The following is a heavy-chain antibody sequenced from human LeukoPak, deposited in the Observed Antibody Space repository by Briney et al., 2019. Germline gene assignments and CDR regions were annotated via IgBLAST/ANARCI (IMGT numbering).Heavy chain of an antibody. V-gene: IGHV3-7*02. Sequence: GGSLRLSCATSGFTFSSIWMSWVRQAPGKGLEWVANIKHDGSETNYVDSVKGGFTISRDNAKNSLHLQMNSLRVEDTAVYYCAKNGGPHGMDVWGQGTTVTVSS. CDR1: GFTFSSIW. D-gene: IGHD3-16*01. CDR3: AKNGGPHGMDV. J-gene: IGHJ6*02. CDR2: IKHDGSET.